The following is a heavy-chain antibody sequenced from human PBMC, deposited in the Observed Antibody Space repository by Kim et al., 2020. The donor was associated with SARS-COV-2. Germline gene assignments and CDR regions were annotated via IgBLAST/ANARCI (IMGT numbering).Heavy chain of an antibody. CDR1: GYTFTSYD. CDR2: MNPNSGNT. CDR3: ARVGTDSWYYFDY. Sequence: ASVKVSCKASGYTFTSYDINWVRQATGQGLEWMGWMNPNSGNTGYAQKFQGRVTMTRNTSISTAYMELSSLRSEDTAVYYCARVGTDSWYYFDYWGQRTLVTVSS. J-gene: IGHJ4*02. V-gene: IGHV1-8*01. D-gene: IGHD6-13*01.